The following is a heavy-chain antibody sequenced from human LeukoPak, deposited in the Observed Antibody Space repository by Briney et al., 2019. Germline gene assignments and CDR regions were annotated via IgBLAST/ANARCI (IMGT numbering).Heavy chain of an antibody. CDR1: GGSISSSSYY. CDR2: IYYSGST. V-gene: IGHV4-39*01. J-gene: IGHJ5*02. CDR3: ARHSLSTNGPDWFDP. Sequence: PSETLSLTCTVSGGSISSSSYYWGWIRQPPGKGLEWIGSIYYSGSTYYKPSLKSRVTISVATSKNQFSLKLSSVTAADTAVYYCARHSLSTNGPDWFDPWGQGALVTVSS. D-gene: IGHD2-8*01.